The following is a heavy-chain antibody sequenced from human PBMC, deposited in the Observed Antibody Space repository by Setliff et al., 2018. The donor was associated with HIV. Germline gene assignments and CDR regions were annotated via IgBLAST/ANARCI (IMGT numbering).Heavy chain of an antibody. CDR2: IYNSEMI. J-gene: IGHJ5*02. CDR3: ARGGTSSNWFDP. D-gene: IGHD1-26*01. Sequence: LSLTCIVSGASISSDTWSWIRQPPGKGLQWIGFIYNSEMINYNPSLKSRVSMSLDTPKNQSSLKLTSVTAADTAVYYCARGGTSSNWFDPWGQGTLVTVSS. V-gene: IGHV4-59*01. CDR1: GASISSDT.